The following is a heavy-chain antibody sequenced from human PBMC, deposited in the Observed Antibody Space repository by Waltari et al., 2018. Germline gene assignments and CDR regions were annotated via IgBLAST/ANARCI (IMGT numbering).Heavy chain of an antibody. CDR1: DLSTDYR. CDR2: MKTDGTSI. CDR3: PRNPDY. J-gene: IGHJ4*02. V-gene: IGHV3-74*03. Sequence: EVHLVNSGGGLVQPGGSLRLSCAASDLSTDYRLDWFRQAPGYVLVGDSRMKTDGTSITYADSVKGLFTITRDSAKDTYYLQMSGLRAEDTAVDYCPRNPDYWGQGTLVTVSS.